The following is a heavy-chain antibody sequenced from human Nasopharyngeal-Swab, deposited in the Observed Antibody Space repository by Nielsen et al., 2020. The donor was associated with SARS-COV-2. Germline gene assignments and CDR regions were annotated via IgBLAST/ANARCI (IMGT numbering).Heavy chain of an antibody. CDR3: ARDLGVVTFGGVIVIPGKFDP. D-gene: IGHD3-16*02. J-gene: IGHJ5*02. CDR2: INPNTGGT. V-gene: IGHV1-2*02. Sequence: ASVQVSCKASGYTFIDYYIYWVRQPPGQGLEWMVWINPNTGGTNYAQKFQGRVTMTRDTPISTAYMELSRLRSDDTAVYYCARDLGVVTFGGVIVIPGKFDPWGQGTLVTVSS. CDR1: GYTFIDYY.